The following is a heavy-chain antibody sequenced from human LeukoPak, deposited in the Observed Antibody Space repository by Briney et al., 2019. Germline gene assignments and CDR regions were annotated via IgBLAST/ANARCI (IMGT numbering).Heavy chain of an antibody. Sequence: ASVKVSCKASGYTFTSYGISWVRQAPGQGLEWVGWISAYNGNTNYAQKLQGRVTMTTDTSTSTAYMELRSLRSDDTAVYYCARVLCGGDCYSYNWFDPWGQGTLVTVSS. J-gene: IGHJ5*02. CDR2: ISAYNGNT. CDR1: GYTFTSYG. CDR3: ARVLCGGDCYSYNWFDP. V-gene: IGHV1-18*01. D-gene: IGHD2-21*01.